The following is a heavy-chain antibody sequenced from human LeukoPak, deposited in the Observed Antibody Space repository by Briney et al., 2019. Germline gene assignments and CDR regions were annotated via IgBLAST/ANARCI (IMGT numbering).Heavy chain of an antibody. Sequence: GRSLKLSCAASGFPFNRYAMYWVRQAPGKGLECLAVISHDGSDKQYADSVKGRFNISRDNSKNTLSVQLNSLRAEDTAMYYCAREGPGSLVVTGEYYYYGMDVWGQGTTVTVSS. CDR2: ISHDGSDK. CDR1: GFPFNRYA. V-gene: IGHV3-30*03. CDR3: AREGPGSLVVTGEYYYYGMDV. D-gene: IGHD1-14*01. J-gene: IGHJ6*02.